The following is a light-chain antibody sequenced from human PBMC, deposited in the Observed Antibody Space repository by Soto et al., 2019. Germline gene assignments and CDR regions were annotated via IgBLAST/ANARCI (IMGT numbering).Light chain of an antibody. CDR1: QGIGIW. CDR2: NAS. Sequence: DIQMTQSPSTLSSSVGDIFTISCQASQGIGIWLNWYQQKPGKAPNLLIYNASSLESGVPSRFSGSGSGTEFTLTISSLQPDDFGVYYCQQRSNWPLTFGQGTRLEIK. CDR3: QQRSNWPLT. V-gene: IGKV1-5*03. J-gene: IGKJ5*01.